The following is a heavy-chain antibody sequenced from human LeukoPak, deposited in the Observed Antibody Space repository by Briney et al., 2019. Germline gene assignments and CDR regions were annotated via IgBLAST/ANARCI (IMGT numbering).Heavy chain of an antibody. V-gene: IGHV4-34*01. J-gene: IGHJ5*02. CDR2: INYSGMS. CDR1: GGSFDGFC. Sequence: SQTLSLTSAVYGGSFDGFCWNWIRQSPGKWLELIGEINYSGMSAYNPALKSRGAISADSSNRQFSLDLTSVTAADTAVYYCAIRLATSRLATATTWFDPWRQGTLVSVSS. D-gene: IGHD3-9*01. CDR3: AIRLATSRLATATTWFDP.